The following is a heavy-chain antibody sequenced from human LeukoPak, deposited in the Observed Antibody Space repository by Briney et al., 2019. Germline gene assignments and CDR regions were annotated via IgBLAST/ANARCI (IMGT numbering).Heavy chain of an antibody. V-gene: IGHV1-46*01. J-gene: IGHJ4*02. Sequence: GASVKVSCKASGYTFTSYYMHWVRQAPGQGLEWMGIINPSGGSTNYAQKFQGRVTITADRSTSTAYMELSSLRSEDTAVYYCVRGYCSSTSCYIRGDPDYWGQGTLVTVSS. CDR3: VRGYCSSTSCYIRGDPDY. CDR1: GYTFTSYY. D-gene: IGHD2-2*02. CDR2: INPSGGST.